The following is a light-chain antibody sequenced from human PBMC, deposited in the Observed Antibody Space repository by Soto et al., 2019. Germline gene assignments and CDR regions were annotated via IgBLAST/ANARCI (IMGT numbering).Light chain of an antibody. CDR2: DTS. CDR1: QSVDIY. V-gene: IGKV3-15*01. Sequence: EIVMTQSPASLSVYPGERATLSCRASQSVDIYLAWYQQRPGQAPMLLIYDTSIRAPGIPATFSGSGSGTEFTLTIRSLQSEDVAVYYCQEYKDWPPITFGGGTKVQIK. CDR3: QEYKDWPPIT. J-gene: IGKJ4*01.